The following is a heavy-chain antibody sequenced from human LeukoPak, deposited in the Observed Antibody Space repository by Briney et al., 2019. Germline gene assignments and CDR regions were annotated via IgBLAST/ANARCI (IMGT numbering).Heavy chain of an antibody. V-gene: IGHV3-7*01. CDR1: GFICSSHW. D-gene: IGHD1-14*01. J-gene: IGHJ4*02. CDR3: ARDATPPGIIFDY. CDR2: INQGGSEK. Sequence: GGSLRLSCAASGFICSSHWMNWVRQAPGKGLEWVANINQGGSEKYYVDSVKGRFTISRDNAKNSLYLEMSSLRAEDTAVYYCARDATPPGIIFDYWGQGNLVTVSS.